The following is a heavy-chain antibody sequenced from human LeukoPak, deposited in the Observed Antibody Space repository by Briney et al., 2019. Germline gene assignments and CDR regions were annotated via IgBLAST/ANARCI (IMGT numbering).Heavy chain of an antibody. CDR1: GFTFSDYY. CDR3: ARATPYYYGSGSLSYYMDV. CDR2: ISSSGSTI. V-gene: IGHV3-11*04. D-gene: IGHD3-10*01. Sequence: GGSLRLSCAASGFTFSDYYMSWIRQAPGKGLEWVSYISSSGSTIYYADSVKGRFTISRDNAKNSLYLQMNSLRAEDTAVYYCARATPYYYGSGSLSYYMDVWGKGTTVTVSS. J-gene: IGHJ6*03.